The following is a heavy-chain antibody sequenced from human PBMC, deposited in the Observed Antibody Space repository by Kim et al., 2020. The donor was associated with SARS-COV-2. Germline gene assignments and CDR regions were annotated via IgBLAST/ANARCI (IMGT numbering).Heavy chain of an antibody. CDR1: GFTFSSYA. V-gene: IGHV3-30*04. CDR3: ARGQRGGYYYGMDV. J-gene: IGHJ6*02. D-gene: IGHD3-16*01. CDR2: ISYDGSNK. Sequence: GGSLRLSCAASGFTFSSYAMHWVRQAPGKGLEWVAVISYDGSNKYYADSVKGRFTISRDNSKNTLYLQMNSLRAEDTAVYYCARGQRGGYYYGMDVWGHGSTVVVAS.